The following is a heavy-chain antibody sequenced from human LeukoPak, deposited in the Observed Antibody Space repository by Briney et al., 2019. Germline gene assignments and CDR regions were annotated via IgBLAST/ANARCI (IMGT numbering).Heavy chain of an antibody. V-gene: IGHV1-69*13. J-gene: IGHJ3*02. CDR1: GYTFTSYG. Sequence: GASVKVSCKASGYTFTSYGISWVRQAPGQGLEWMGGIIPIFGTANYAQKFQGRVTITADESTSTAHMELSSLRSEDTAVYYCARDHALSSSSPGAFDIWGQGTMVTVSS. CDR3: ARDHALSSSSPGAFDI. D-gene: IGHD6-6*01. CDR2: IIPIFGTA.